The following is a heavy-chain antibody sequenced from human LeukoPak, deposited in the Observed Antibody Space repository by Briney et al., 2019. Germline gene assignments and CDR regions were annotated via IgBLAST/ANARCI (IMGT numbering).Heavy chain of an antibody. D-gene: IGHD1-26*01. CDR1: GFTFSSYT. V-gene: IGHV3-30*04. Sequence: GGSLRLSCAASGFTFSSYTMHWVRQAPGKGLEWVAVISYDGSNKYYADSVKGRFTISRDNSKNTLYLQMNSLRAEDTAVYYCARSYSGSYSSVDYWGQGTLVTVSS. J-gene: IGHJ4*02. CDR3: ARSYSGSYSSVDY. CDR2: ISYDGSNK.